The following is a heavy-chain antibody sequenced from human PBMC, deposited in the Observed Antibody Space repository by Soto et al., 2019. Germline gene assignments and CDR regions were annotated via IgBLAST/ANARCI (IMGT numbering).Heavy chain of an antibody. CDR1: GFTFSAYG. J-gene: IGHJ4*02. CDR3: AKDSGRGSADYYFDY. D-gene: IGHD3-10*01. CDR2: ISNDGNNK. V-gene: IGHV3-30*18. Sequence: GGSLRLSCAASGFTFSAYGMHWVRQAPGKGLERVAVISNDGNNKYHADSVKGRFTISRDNSKNTLYLQMNSLRAEDTAVYYCAKDSGRGSADYYFDYWGQGTLVTVSS.